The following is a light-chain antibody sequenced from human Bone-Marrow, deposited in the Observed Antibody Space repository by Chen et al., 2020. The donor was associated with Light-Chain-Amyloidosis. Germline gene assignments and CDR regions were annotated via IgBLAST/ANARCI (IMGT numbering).Light chain of an antibody. CDR1: SGAGSGSRS. CDR3: VVFLGSGIWE. V-gene: IGLV8-61*01. Sequence: QTVVTQEPSFSVSPGETVTLTCGLSSGAGSGSRSPTWYQQTPGQPPRTLIGSTKTRSSGVPDRFSASILGNKAALAITGVQVDDEADYYCVVFLGSGIWEFGGGTKLTVL. CDR2: STK. J-gene: IGLJ3*02.